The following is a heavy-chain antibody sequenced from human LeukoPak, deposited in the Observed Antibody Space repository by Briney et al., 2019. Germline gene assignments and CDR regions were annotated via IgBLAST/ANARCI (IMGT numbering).Heavy chain of an antibody. CDR3: AREEYSSSLGLGY. CDR1: GYTFTGYY. J-gene: IGHJ4*02. Sequence: GVSVKVSCKASGYTFTGYYMHWVRQAPGQGLEWMGRINPNSGGTNYAQKFQGRVTMTRDTSISTAYMELSGLRSDDTAVYYCAREEYSSSLGLGYWGQGTLVTVSS. V-gene: IGHV1-2*06. D-gene: IGHD6-6*01. CDR2: INPNSGGT.